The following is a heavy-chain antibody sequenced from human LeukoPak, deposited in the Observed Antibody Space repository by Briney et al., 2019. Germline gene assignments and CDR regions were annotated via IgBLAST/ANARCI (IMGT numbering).Heavy chain of an antibody. CDR3: AVWGSSGWFPFDY. Sequence: SVKVSRKASGGTFSSYAISWVRQAPGQGLEWMGRIIPILGIANYAQKFQGRVTITADKSTSTAYMELSSLRSEDTAVYYCAVWGSSGWFPFDYWGQGTLVTVSS. J-gene: IGHJ4*02. D-gene: IGHD6-19*01. CDR2: IIPILGIA. CDR1: GGTFSSYA. V-gene: IGHV1-69*04.